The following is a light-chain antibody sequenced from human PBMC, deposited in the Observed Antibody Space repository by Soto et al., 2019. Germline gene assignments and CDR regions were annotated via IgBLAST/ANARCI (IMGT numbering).Light chain of an antibody. V-gene: IGLV2-23*02. CDR2: EVS. CDR3: CSYAGGNTFPYV. CDR1: NSDVGSYNL. Sequence: QSALTQPASVSGSPGQSITISCTGTNSDVGSYNLVSWYQQHPGKAPKVIIYEVSERPSGVSDRFSGSKSGNTASLMISGLQAEDEADYYCCSYAGGNTFPYVFGTGTKVTVL. J-gene: IGLJ1*01.